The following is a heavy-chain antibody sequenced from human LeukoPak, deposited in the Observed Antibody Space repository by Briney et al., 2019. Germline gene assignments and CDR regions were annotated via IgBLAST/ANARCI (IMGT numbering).Heavy chain of an antibody. V-gene: IGHV1-2*02. Sequence: ASVKVSCKASGYTFTGYYMHWVRQAPGQGLEWMGWINPNSGGTNYAQKFQGRVTIIADESTSTAYMELSSLRSEDTAVYYCARDLRYFVSWGQGTLVTVSS. CDR3: ARDLRYFVS. CDR1: GYTFTGYY. D-gene: IGHD3-9*01. CDR2: INPNSGGT. J-gene: IGHJ4*02.